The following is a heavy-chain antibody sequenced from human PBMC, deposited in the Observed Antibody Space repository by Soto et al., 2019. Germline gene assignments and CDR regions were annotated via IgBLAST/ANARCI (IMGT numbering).Heavy chain of an antibody. J-gene: IGHJ6*02. CDR3: ARAAGIMTRGFHGMDV. D-gene: IGHD3-10*01. CDR1: GFAFSSYE. V-gene: IGHV3-48*03. CDR2: ISSSSATI. Sequence: EVQLVESGGGLVQPGGSLRLSCTASGFAFSSYEMNWVRQAPGKGPEWVSYISSSSATIHYVDSVKGRFTISRDNAKNSVYLPMNSLRAEDSAIHYCARAAGIMTRGFHGMDVWGQGTTVTVSS.